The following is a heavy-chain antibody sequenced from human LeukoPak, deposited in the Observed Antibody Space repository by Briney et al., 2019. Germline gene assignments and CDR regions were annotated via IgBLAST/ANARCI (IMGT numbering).Heavy chain of an antibody. D-gene: IGHD3-16*02. CDR2: ISGSGGST. CDR1: GFTFSSYG. V-gene: IGHV3-23*01. CDR3: VRRLYPSGLDY. Sequence: GGTLRLSCAASGFTFSSYGMSWVRQAPGKGLEWVSAISGSGGSTYYADSVKGRFTISRDNAQKSLYMQKSSLRAEDTALYYCVRRLYPSGLDYWGQGTLVTVSS. J-gene: IGHJ4*02.